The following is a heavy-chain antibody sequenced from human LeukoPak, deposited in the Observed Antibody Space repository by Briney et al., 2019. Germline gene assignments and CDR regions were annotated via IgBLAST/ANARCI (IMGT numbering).Heavy chain of an antibody. Sequence: SVRVSCKASGGTFNSYSISWVRQAPGQGLEWMGGIIPIFGTANYAQKFQGRVTITADESTSTAYMELSSLRSEDTAVYYCARVTVVAATFSWFDPWGQGTLVTVSS. CDR3: ARVTVVAATFSWFDP. V-gene: IGHV1-69*13. CDR2: IIPIFGTA. D-gene: IGHD2-15*01. CDR1: GGTFNSYS. J-gene: IGHJ5*02.